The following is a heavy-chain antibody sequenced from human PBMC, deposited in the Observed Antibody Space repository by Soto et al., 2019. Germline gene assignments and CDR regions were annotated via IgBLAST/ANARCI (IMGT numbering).Heavy chain of an antibody. V-gene: IGHV1-18*01. J-gene: IGHJ4*02. CDR1: GYTFASYG. CDR2: ISAYNGNT. Sequence: VSVKVSCKASGYTFASYGISWVRQAPRQGLEWMGLISAYNGNTNYAQKLQGRVNMTTDTSTSTAYMELRSLRSDDTAVYYCARVTWYRSGGSCYSTFYFDXLGQVTPVTVSX. CDR3: ARVTWYRSGGSCYSTFYFDX. D-gene: IGHD2-15*01.